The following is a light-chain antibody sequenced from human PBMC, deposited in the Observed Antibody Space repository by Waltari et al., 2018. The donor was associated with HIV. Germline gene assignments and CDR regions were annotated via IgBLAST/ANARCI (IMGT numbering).Light chain of an antibody. J-gene: IGKJ4*01. CDR3: QQADVYPVT. CDR1: QAITNY. Sequence: DVQLTQSASFLSASVGDRVTITCRASQAITNYFAWYQQKPGKAPKLLSNRASALQSGVPLRFSGSGSGTEFTLTIRGLQPEDLATYYCQQADVYPVTFGGGTRVEIK. CDR2: RAS. V-gene: IGKV1-9*01.